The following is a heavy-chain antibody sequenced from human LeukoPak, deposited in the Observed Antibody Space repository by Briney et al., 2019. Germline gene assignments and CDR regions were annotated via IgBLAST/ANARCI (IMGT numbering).Heavy chain of an antibody. CDR2: ISYSSSTI. CDR3: ARDLTSGWHFDY. CDR1: GFSLSSYS. V-gene: IGHV3-48*02. D-gene: IGHD6-19*01. Sequence: PGGSLRLSCAASGFSLSSYSMNWVSQAPGKWLEWVSYISYSSSTIYYADSVKGRFTISKDNAKNSLYLQMNSLRDEDTAVYYCARDLTSGWHFDYWGQGTLVTVSS. J-gene: IGHJ4*02.